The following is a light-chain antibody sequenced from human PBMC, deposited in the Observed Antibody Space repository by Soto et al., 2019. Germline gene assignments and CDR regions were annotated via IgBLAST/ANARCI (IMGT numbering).Light chain of an antibody. V-gene: IGLV2-14*01. CDR1: SSDVGGYNY. CDR3: SSYISSSTLHVV. J-gene: IGLJ2*01. Sequence: QSALTQPASVSGSPGQSITISCSGTSSDVGGYNYVSWYQQHPRKAPKLMIYEVNNRPSGVSNRFSGSKSGNTASLTISGLQAEDEADYYCSSYISSSTLHVVFGGGTKLTVL. CDR2: EVN.